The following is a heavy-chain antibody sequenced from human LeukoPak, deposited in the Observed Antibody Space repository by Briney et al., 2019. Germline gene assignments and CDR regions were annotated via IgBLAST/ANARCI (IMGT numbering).Heavy chain of an antibody. Sequence: PSETLSLTCTVSGGSISSYYWSWIRQPPGKGLEWIGFIYYSGSANYHPSLRSRVTISVDTSKNQFSLKLTSVTAADTAVYYCARTGVVATSYFFDYWGQGTLVTVSS. V-gene: IGHV4-59*01. CDR2: IYYSGSA. CDR1: GGSISSYY. D-gene: IGHD5-12*01. CDR3: ARTGVVATSYFFDY. J-gene: IGHJ4*02.